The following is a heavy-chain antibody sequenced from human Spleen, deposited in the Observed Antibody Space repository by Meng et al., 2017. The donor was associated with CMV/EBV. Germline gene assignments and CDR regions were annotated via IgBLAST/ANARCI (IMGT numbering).Heavy chain of an antibody. CDR3: ARREYYYGMDV. Sequence: SETLSLTCAVYGGSFSGSYWSWIRQPPGKGLEWIGEINHSESTSYNPSLKSRVTISLDTSKNQFSLQLRSVTAADTAVYYCARREYYYGMDVWGQGTTVTVSS. CDR2: INHSEST. J-gene: IGHJ6*02. V-gene: IGHV4-34*01. CDR1: GGSFSGSY.